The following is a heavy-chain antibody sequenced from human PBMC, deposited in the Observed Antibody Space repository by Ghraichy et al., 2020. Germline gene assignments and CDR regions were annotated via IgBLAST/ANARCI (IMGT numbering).Heavy chain of an antibody. D-gene: IGHD2-15*01. Sequence: ASVKVSCKASGYTFTSYGISWVRQAPGQGLEWMGWISAYNGNTNYAQKLQGRVTMTTDTSTSTAYMELRSLRSDDTAVYYCARSYCSGGSCYSGDYWGQGTLVTVSS. CDR2: ISAYNGNT. CDR1: GYTFTSYG. J-gene: IGHJ4*02. CDR3: ARSYCSGGSCYSGDY. V-gene: IGHV1-18*04.